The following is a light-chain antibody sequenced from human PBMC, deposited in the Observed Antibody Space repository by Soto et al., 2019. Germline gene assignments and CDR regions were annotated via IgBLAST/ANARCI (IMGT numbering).Light chain of an antibody. Sequence: SALTQPASVSGSPGQSITISCTGTSSDVGGYKYVSWYQQHPGKAPKLMIYEVSNRPSGVSNRFSGSKSGNTASLTISGLQAEDEADYYCSSYTSSSTLDVVFGGGTKLTVL. CDR1: SSDVGGYKY. CDR3: SSYTSSSTLDVV. J-gene: IGLJ2*01. CDR2: EVS. V-gene: IGLV2-14*01.